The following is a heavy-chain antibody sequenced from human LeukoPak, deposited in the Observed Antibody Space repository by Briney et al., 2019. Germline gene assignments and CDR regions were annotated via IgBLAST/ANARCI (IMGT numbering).Heavy chain of an antibody. Sequence: PGGSLRLSCAASGFTFSSYSMNWVRQAPGKGLEWVSAISGSGGSTYYADSVKGRFTISRDNSKNTLYLQMNSLRAEDTAVYYCAILARYYYDSSGYYPRWGQGTLVTVSS. CDR1: GFTFSSYS. CDR2: ISGSGGST. CDR3: AILARYYYDSSGYYPR. V-gene: IGHV3-23*01. J-gene: IGHJ4*02. D-gene: IGHD3-22*01.